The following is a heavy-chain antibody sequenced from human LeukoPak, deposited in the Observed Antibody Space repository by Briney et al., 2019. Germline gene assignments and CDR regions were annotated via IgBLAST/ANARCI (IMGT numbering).Heavy chain of an antibody. CDR2: ISGSGGST. Sequence: PGGSLRLSCAASGFTFSSYAITWVRQAPGKGLEWVSAISGSGGSTDYADSVKGRFTISRDNSKNTLYLQMNSLRAEDTAVYYCAKCSGIVGAHFDYWGQGTLVTVSS. V-gene: IGHV3-23*01. D-gene: IGHD1-26*01. CDR3: AKCSGIVGAHFDY. CDR1: GFTFSSYA. J-gene: IGHJ4*02.